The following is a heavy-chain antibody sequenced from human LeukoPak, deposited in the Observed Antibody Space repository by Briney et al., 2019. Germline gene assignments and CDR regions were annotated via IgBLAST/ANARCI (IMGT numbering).Heavy chain of an antibody. D-gene: IGHD3-3*01. Sequence: GGSLRLSCAASGFTFSSYSMNWVRQAPGKGLEWVSYISSSSTIYYADSVKGRFTISRDNAKNSLYLQMNGLRAEDTAVYYCAREGITIFGVSSGMDVWGQGTTVTVSS. J-gene: IGHJ6*02. V-gene: IGHV3-48*01. CDR2: ISSSSTI. CDR3: AREGITIFGVSSGMDV. CDR1: GFTFSSYS.